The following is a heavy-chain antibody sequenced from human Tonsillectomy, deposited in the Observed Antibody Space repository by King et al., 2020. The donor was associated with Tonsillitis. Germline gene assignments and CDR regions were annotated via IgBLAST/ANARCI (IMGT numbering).Heavy chain of an antibody. CDR3: ARGRDQHRPYCCGSPRNYYYYYGMDV. V-gene: IGHV4-34*01. Sequence: VQLQQWGAGLLKPSETLSLTCAVYGGSFSGYYWSWIRQPPGKGLEWIGEINHSGSTNYNPSLKSRVTISVDTSKNQFSLKLSSVTAADTAVYYWARGRDQHRPYCCGSPRNYYYYYGMDVWGKGTTVTVSS. CDR2: INHSGST. J-gene: IGHJ6*04. D-gene: IGHD3-10*01. CDR1: GGSFSGYY.